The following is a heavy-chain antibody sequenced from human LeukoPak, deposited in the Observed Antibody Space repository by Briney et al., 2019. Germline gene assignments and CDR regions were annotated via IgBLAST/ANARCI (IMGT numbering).Heavy chain of an antibody. CDR1: GYTFTSYG. Sequence: WASVKVSCKASGYTFTSYGISWVRQAPGQGLEWMGWISAYNGNTNYAQKLQGRVTMTTDTSTSTAYMELRSLRSDDTAVYYCARDLIESSGGSCYSECYYYGMDVWGQGTTVTVSS. CDR3: ARDLIESSGGSCYSECYYYGMDV. CDR2: ISAYNGNT. V-gene: IGHV1-18*01. D-gene: IGHD2-15*01. J-gene: IGHJ6*02.